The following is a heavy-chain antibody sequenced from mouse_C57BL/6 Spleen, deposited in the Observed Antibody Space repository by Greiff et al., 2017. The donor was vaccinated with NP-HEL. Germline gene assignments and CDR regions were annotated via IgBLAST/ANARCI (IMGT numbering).Heavy chain of an antibody. CDR3: ARSPLDY. CDR2: INPNNGGT. CDR1: GYTFTDYN. J-gene: IGHJ2*01. V-gene: IGHV1-18*01. Sequence: EVQRVESGPELVKPGASVKIPCKASGYTFTDYNMDWVKQSHGKSLEWIGDINPNNGGTIYNQKFKGKATLTVDKSSSTAYMELRSLTSEDTAVYYCARSPLDYWGQGTTLTVSS.